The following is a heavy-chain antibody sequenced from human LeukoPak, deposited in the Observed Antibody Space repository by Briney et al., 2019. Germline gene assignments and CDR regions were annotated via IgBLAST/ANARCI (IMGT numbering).Heavy chain of an antibody. CDR3: ARGLAYYDILTGYRGWFDP. CDR1: GGSISSSSYY. J-gene: IGHJ5*02. V-gene: IGHV4-39*07. D-gene: IGHD3-9*01. Sequence: PSETLSLTCTVSGGSISSSSYYWGWIRQPPGKGLEWIGEINHSGSTNYNPSLKSRVTISVDTSKNQFSLKLSSVTAADTAVYYCARGLAYYDILTGYRGWFDPWGQGTLVTVSS. CDR2: INHSGST.